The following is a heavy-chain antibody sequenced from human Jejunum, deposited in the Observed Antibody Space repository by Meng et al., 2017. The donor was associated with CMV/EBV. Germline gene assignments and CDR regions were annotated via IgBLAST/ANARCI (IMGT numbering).Heavy chain of an antibody. D-gene: IGHD6-19*01. CDR3: ARFHWLVYYFDY. J-gene: IGHJ4*02. CDR1: GCSISEYY. Sequence: CRVSGCSISEYYWAWIRQAPGKGLEWIGHIYSTGTTYSNPALKSRVTISLDTSERQLSLRLNSVTAADTAVYFCARFHWLVYYFDYWGQGTPVTVSS. V-gene: IGHV4-59*01. CDR2: IYSTGTT.